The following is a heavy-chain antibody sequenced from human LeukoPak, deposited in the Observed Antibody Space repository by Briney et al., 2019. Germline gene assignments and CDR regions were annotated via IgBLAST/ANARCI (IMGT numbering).Heavy chain of an antibody. Sequence: PGGSLRLSCAASGFTFSGSAMHWVRQAPGKGLEWVSYISSSGSNMYYADSVKGRFTISRDNAKNSLSLQMNSLRAEDTAIYYCVRGEDYWDQGTLVTVSS. CDR3: VRGEDY. J-gene: IGHJ4*02. CDR1: GFTFSGSA. D-gene: IGHD1-26*01. V-gene: IGHV3-48*03. CDR2: ISSSGSNM.